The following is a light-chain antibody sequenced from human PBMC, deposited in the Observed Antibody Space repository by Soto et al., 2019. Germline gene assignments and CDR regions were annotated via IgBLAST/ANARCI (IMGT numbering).Light chain of an antibody. Sequence: DIQMTQSPSTVSASVGDRVTITCRASQSISSWLAWYRQKPGKAPKLLIYDASSLESGVPSRFSGSGSGTEFTLTISSLQPDDFATYYCQQYNSYTWTFGQGTKVDIK. CDR2: DAS. J-gene: IGKJ1*01. V-gene: IGKV1-5*01. CDR1: QSISSW. CDR3: QQYNSYTWT.